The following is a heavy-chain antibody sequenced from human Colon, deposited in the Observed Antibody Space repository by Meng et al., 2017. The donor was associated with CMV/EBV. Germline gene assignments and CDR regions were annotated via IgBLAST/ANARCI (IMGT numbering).Heavy chain of an antibody. CDR2: VSGSGDDT. D-gene: IGHD6-13*01. CDR3: AKGGWTSGWYFPV. J-gene: IGHJ4*02. CDR1: AFTFFSFI. Sequence: AAAFTFFSFIMSWVRQAPGKGLEWVSSVSGSGDDTYYADSVKGRFTISRDNSKNTLFLHMSSLRAEDTATYYCAKGGWTSGWYFPVWGQGTLVTVSS. V-gene: IGHV3-23*01.